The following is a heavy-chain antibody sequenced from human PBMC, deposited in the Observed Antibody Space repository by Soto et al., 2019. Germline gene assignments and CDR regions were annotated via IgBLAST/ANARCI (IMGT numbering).Heavy chain of an antibody. J-gene: IGHJ6*03. V-gene: IGHV4-59*01. CDR1: VGTKSGFC. Sequence: QVQLQESGPGLVRPSETLSITCDVSVGTKSGFCWSWIRQSPGKGLERIGHVSYSGATDYNPSLMSRVAISADTSMRLFSLKIISVSAADTAVYYCARGGTAARRPGFYFFYMDVWGKGTTVTF. CDR2: VSYSGAT. CDR3: ARGGTAARRPGFYFFYMDV. D-gene: IGHD6-6*01.